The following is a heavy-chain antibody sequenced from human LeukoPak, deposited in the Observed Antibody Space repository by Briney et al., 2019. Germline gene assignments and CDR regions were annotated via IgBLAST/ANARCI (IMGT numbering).Heavy chain of an antibody. D-gene: IGHD6-19*01. CDR1: GFTFSSYS. CDR3: ARGSSGWSNPFDY. J-gene: IGHJ4*02. Sequence: GGSLRLSCAASGFTFSSYSMNWVRQAPGKGLEWVSSISSSSSYIYYADSVKGRFTISRDNAKNSLYLQMNSLRAEDTAMYYCARGSSGWSNPFDYWGQGTLVTVSS. V-gene: IGHV3-21*01. CDR2: ISSSSSYI.